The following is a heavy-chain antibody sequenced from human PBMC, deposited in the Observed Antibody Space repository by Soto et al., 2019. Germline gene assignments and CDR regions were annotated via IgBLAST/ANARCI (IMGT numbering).Heavy chain of an antibody. CDR2: ISAYNGNT. Sequence: ASVKVSWQAAGYGFTSYGISWVRQAPGQGLEWMGWISAYNGNTNYAQKLQGRVTMTTDTSTSTAYMELRSLRSDDTAVYYCARRPLPGYCSGGSCYSLIDYWGQGTLVTVSS. CDR1: GYGFTSYG. CDR3: ARRPLPGYCSGGSCYSLIDY. J-gene: IGHJ4*02. V-gene: IGHV1-18*01. D-gene: IGHD2-15*01.